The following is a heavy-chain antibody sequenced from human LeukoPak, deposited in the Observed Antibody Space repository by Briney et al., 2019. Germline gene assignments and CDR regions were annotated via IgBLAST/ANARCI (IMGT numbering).Heavy chain of an antibody. CDR3: TRDHRDGYNYVHL. CDR1: GGSISSHY. V-gene: IGHV4-59*11. Sequence: PSESLSLTCIVSGGSISSHYWSWIQQPPGKALEWIGYTSYSGITEYNPSLKSRVTISVDASKNQFSLRLISVTAADTAAYYCTRDHRDGYNYVHLWVQGTLVAVSS. CDR2: TSYSGIT. D-gene: IGHD5-24*01. J-gene: IGHJ5*02.